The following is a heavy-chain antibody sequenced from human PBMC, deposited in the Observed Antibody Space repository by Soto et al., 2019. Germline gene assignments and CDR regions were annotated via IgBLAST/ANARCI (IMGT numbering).Heavy chain of an antibody. V-gene: IGHV3-23*01. CDR3: AKDGQGWLQSPYYFDS. D-gene: IGHD5-12*01. Sequence: AGSMKIGCAASGFTLSSYAMSGVRQGQGKGLGWVSAISGSGGSTYYADSVKGRFTISRDNSKNTLYLQMNSLSAEDTAVYYCAKDGQGWLQSPYYFDSRGQGTLVTVS. CDR2: ISGSGGST. J-gene: IGHJ4*02. CDR1: GFTLSSYA.